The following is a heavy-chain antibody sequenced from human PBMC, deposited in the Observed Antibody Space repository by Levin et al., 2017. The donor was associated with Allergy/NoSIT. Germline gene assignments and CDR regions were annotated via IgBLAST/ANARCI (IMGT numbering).Heavy chain of an antibody. CDR3: AKEKKEWLLYLDYYDGMDV. Sequence: PGGSLRLSCAASGFTFSSYGMHWVRQAPGKGLEWVAVISYDGSNKYYADSVKGRFTISRDNSKNTLYLQMNSLRAEDTAVYYCAKEKKEWLLYLDYYDGMDVWGQGTTVTVSS. CDR1: GFTFSSYG. D-gene: IGHD3-3*01. J-gene: IGHJ6*02. CDR2: ISYDGSNK. V-gene: IGHV3-30*18.